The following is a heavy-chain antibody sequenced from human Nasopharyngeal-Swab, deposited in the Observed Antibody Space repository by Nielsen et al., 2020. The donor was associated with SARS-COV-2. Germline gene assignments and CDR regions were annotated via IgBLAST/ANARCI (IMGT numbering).Heavy chain of an antibody. CDR1: GFTFSSYA. CDR3: ARAFGGGYYYGTDV. J-gene: IGHJ6*02. V-gene: IGHV3-30-3*01. D-gene: IGHD3-10*01. CDR2: ISYDGSNK. Sequence: GESLKISCAASGFTFSSYAMHWVRQAPGKGLEWVAVISYDGSNKYYADSVKGRFTISRDNSKNTLYLQMNSLRAEDTAVYYCARAFGGGYYYGTDVWGQGTTVTVSS.